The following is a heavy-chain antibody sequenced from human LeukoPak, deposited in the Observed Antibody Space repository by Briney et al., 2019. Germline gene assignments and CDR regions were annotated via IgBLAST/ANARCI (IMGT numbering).Heavy chain of an antibody. J-gene: IGHJ4*02. Sequence: SETLSLTCTVSGGSISSYYGSWIRQPPGKGLEWIGYIYYSGSTNYNPSLKSRVTISVDTSKNQFSLKLSSVTAADTAVYYCARDKDMGFWFDYWGQGTLVTVSS. V-gene: IGHV4-59*01. D-gene: IGHD2/OR15-2a*01. CDR2: IYYSGST. CDR1: GGSISSYY. CDR3: ARDKDMGFWFDY.